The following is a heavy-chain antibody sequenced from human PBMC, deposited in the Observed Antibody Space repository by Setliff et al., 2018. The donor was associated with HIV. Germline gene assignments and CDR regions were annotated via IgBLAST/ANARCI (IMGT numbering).Heavy chain of an antibody. CDR1: GYTFTNYD. CDR3: ATTKGLSSGYDY. J-gene: IGHJ4*02. V-gene: IGHV1-8*02. Sequence: ASVKVSCKASGYTFTNYDINWVRQASGQGLEWMGWMNPNSDITVYAQKFQGRVTMTGNPSIDTVYLELSSLTSEDTAVYYCATTKGLSSGYDYWGQGTLVTV. D-gene: IGHD3-22*01. CDR2: MNPNSDIT.